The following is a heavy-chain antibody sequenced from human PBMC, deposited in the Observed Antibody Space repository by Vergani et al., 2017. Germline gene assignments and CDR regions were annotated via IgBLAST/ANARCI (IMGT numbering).Heavy chain of an antibody. CDR2: ISGSGGST. V-gene: IGHV3-23*01. D-gene: IGHD2-15*01. J-gene: IGHJ6*02. CDR1: GFTFSSYA. CDR3: AKELGYGSGGSCYSAEELCVIDV. Sequence: EVQLLESGGALVQPGKSLRLSCAASGFTFSSYAMSWVRQAPGKGLEWVPAISGSGGSTYYADSVKGRFTISRDNSKNTMYLQMNSLRAGDTALYYWAKELGYGSGGSCYSAEELCVIDVWGQGTTVTVSS.